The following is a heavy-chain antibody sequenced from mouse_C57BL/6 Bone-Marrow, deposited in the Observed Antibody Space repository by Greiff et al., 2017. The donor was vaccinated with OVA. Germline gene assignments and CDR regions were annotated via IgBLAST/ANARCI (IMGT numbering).Heavy chain of an antibody. V-gene: IGHV1-54*01. D-gene: IGHD1-1*01. CDR1: GYAFTNYL. J-gene: IGHJ2*01. Sequence: QVQLQQSGAELVRPGTSVKVSCKASGYAFTNYLIEWVKQRPGQGLEWIGVINPGSGGTNYNEKFKGKATLTAEKSSSTAYMQLRSLTSEDSAVYFCARLLRGYWGQGTTLTVSS. CDR2: INPGSGGT. CDR3: ARLLRGY.